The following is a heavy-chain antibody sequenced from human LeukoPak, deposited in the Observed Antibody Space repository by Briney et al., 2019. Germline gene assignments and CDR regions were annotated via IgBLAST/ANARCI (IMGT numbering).Heavy chain of an antibody. CDR1: GFIFNDYY. CDR2: ITASGTAM. J-gene: IGHJ4*02. D-gene: IGHD1-26*01. CDR3: ASSGSYRFDY. V-gene: IGHV3-11*04. Sequence: GGSLRLSCAASGFIFNDYYIDWVRQAPGKGLEWVSHITASGTAMFYADSVKGRFTISRDNAKNSLYLQMNSLRDEDTAVYYCASSGSYRFDYWGQGTLVTVSS.